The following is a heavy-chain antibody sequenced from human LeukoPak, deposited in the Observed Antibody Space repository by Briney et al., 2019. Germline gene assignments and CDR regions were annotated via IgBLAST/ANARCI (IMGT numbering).Heavy chain of an antibody. J-gene: IGHJ4*02. V-gene: IGHV3-23*01. CDR2: ISGSGSST. CDR3: AKDSPSGYDVLLDC. Sequence: GGSLRLSCAVSGFTFSSYAMSWVRQAPGKGLEWVSAISGSGSSTYYADSVKGRFTISRDNSKHTLYLQMNSLRAEDTAVYYCAKDSPSGYDVLLDCWGQGTLVTVSS. CDR1: GFTFSSYA. D-gene: IGHD5-12*01.